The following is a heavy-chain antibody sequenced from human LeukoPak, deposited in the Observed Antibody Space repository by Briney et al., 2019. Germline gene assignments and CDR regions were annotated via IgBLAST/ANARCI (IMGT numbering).Heavy chain of an antibody. CDR2: TYYRSKWYN. CDR3: ARISVAVAGDLGYYYGMDV. Sequence: SQTLSLTCAISGDSVSSNSAAWNWIRQSPSRGLEWLGRTYYRSKWYNDYAVSVKSRITINPDTSKNQFSLQLNSVTPGDTAVYYCARISVAVAGDLGYYYGMDVWGKGTTVTVSS. J-gene: IGHJ6*04. V-gene: IGHV6-1*01. D-gene: IGHD6-19*01. CDR1: GDSVSSNSAA.